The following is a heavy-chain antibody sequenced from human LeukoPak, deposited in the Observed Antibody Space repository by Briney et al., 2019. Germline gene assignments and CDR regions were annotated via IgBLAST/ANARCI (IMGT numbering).Heavy chain of an antibody. CDR2: INHSGST. CDR1: GGSINSYY. D-gene: IGHD3-22*01. J-gene: IGHJ4*02. V-gene: IGHV4-34*01. Sequence: PSETLSLTCTVSGGSINSYYWSWIRQPPGKGLEWIGEINHSGSTNYNPSLKSRVTISVDTSKNQFSLKLSSVTAADTAVYYCARQGYYYDSSSLDYWGQGTLVTVSS. CDR3: ARQGYYYDSSSLDY.